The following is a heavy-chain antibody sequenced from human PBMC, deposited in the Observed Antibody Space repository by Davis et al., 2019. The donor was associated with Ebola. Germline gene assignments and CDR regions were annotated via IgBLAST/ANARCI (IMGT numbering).Heavy chain of an antibody. J-gene: IGHJ6*04. CDR3: ARVYFPIIGTIFGVVSPEYYYYGMDV. D-gene: IGHD3-3*01. Sequence: GGSLRLSCAASGFTFSSYSMNWVRQAPGKGLEWVSSISSSSSYIYYADSVKGRFTISRDNAKNSLYLQMNSLRAEDTAVYYCARVYFPIIGTIFGVVSPEYYYYGMDVWGKGTTVTVSS. V-gene: IGHV3-21*01. CDR1: GFTFSSYS. CDR2: ISSSSSYI.